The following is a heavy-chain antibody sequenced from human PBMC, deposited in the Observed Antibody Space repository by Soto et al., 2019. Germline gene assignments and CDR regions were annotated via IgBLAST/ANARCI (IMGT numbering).Heavy chain of an antibody. Sequence: EVQLVESGGGLVQPGESLRLSCAASGFTFSSSWMHWVRQAPGKGLVWVSRINSDGSSTSSAGSVKGRFTISRDNAKNTLYLQMNSLRAEDTAVYYCVRTSLVVAAATREDYWGQGTLVTVSS. V-gene: IGHV3-74*01. CDR3: VRTSLVVAAATREDY. CDR1: GFTFSSSW. CDR2: INSDGSST. D-gene: IGHD2-15*01. J-gene: IGHJ4*02.